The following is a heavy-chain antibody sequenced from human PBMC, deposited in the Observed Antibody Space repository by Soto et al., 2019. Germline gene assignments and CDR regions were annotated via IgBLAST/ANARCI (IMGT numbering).Heavy chain of an antibody. CDR1: GGSFSGYY. D-gene: IGHD3-3*01. Sequence: SETLSLTCAVYGGSFSGYYWSWIRQPPGKGLEWIGEINHSGSTNYNPSLKSRVTISVDTSKNQFSLKLSSVTAADTAVYYCARGRGTIFGVVIGQSRGAFDSWGQGTMVTVSS. V-gene: IGHV4-34*01. J-gene: IGHJ3*02. CDR3: ARGRGTIFGVVIGQSRGAFDS. CDR2: INHSGST.